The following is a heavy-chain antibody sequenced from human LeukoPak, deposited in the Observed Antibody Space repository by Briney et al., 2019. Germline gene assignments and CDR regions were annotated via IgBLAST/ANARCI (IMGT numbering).Heavy chain of an antibody. CDR2: IYSGGST. CDR3: ARLGDDYYGMDV. V-gene: IGHV3-53*01. D-gene: IGHD2-21*02. Sequence: PGGSLRLSCAASGFTVSSNYMSWVRQAPGKGLEWGSVIYSGGSTYYADSVKGRFTISRDNSKNTLYLQMNSLRAEDTAVYYCARLGDDYYGMDVWGQGTTVTVSS. CDR1: GFTVSSNY. J-gene: IGHJ6*02.